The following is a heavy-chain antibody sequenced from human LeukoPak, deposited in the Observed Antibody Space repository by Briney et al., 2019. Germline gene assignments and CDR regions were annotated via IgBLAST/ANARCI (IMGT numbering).Heavy chain of an antibody. V-gene: IGHV1-45*02. Sequence: SVKVSCKACGYTFTYHYLHWVRPAPGQALEWMGWITPFNGNTNYAQQFQDRVTITRDRSRNTVYMELNSLRFEDTAMYYCARAPFSGDDDAFDIWGQGTMVTVSS. CDR2: ITPFNGNT. CDR1: GYTFTYHY. J-gene: IGHJ3*02. D-gene: IGHD5-12*01. CDR3: ARAPFSGDDDAFDI.